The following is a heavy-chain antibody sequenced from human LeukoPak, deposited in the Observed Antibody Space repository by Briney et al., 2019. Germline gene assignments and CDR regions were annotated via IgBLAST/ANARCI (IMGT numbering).Heavy chain of an antibody. D-gene: IGHD2-15*01. CDR1: GGSISTSNYY. Sequence: SETLSLTCTVSGGSISTSNYYWGWIRQPPGKGLEWIGNIFYSGSTYYSPSLKSRVTISVDTSKNQFSLKLSSVTAADTAVYYCARAAGYCSGGSCYGLVYLLGREDYYYMDVWGKGTTVTVSS. CDR3: ARAAGYCSGGSCYGLVYLLGREDYYYMDV. J-gene: IGHJ6*03. V-gene: IGHV4-39*07. CDR2: IFYSGST.